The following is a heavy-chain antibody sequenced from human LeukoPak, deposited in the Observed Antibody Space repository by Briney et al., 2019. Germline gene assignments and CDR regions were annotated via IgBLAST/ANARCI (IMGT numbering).Heavy chain of an antibody. CDR3: ARARSGSYGNWFDP. V-gene: IGHV4-59*11. D-gene: IGHD3-10*01. J-gene: IGHJ5*02. CDR1: GGSISSHY. Sequence: SETLSFTCTVSGGSISSHYWSWIRRPPGKGLEWIGYIYYSGSTNYNPSLKSRVTISVDTSKNQFSLKLSSVTAADTAVYYCARARSGSYGNWFDPWGQGTLVTVSS. CDR2: IYYSGST.